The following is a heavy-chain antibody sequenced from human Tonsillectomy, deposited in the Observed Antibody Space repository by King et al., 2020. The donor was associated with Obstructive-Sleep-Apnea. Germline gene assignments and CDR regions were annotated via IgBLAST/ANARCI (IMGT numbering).Heavy chain of an antibody. D-gene: IGHD3-16*01. Sequence: VQLVQSGGGVVQPGRSLRLSCAASGFTFSSYGIHWVLQAPGKGLEWVSVICYEGSNKSYADSVNGRFTIPRDNSKNTLYLQMNSLRAEDTAVYYCAKVRDYVWGIDYWGQGTLVTVSS. V-gene: IGHV3-33*06. CDR2: ICYEGSNK. J-gene: IGHJ4*02. CDR1: GFTFSSYG. CDR3: AKVRDYVWGIDY.